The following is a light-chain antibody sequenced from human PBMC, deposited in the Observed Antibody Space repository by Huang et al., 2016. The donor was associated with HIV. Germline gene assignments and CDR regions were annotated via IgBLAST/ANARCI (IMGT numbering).Light chain of an antibody. V-gene: IGKV1-NL1*01. J-gene: IGKJ1*01. CDR2: AAS. CDR3: QQYYSTPT. CDR1: QGISNS. Sequence: DIQMTQSPSSLSASVGDRVTITCRASQGISNSLAWYQQKPGKAPKLLLFAASRLESGVPSSFSGNGSGTDYTLTISTLQPEDFATYCCQQYYSTPTFGQGTKVAVK.